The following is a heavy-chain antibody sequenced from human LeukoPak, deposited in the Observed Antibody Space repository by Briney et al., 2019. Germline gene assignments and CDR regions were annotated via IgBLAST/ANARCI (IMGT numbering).Heavy chain of an antibody. CDR2: ISSSSSYI. CDR3: ARAPEPPPSGVRSSIAVAGDFDY. J-gene: IGHJ4*02. D-gene: IGHD6-19*01. V-gene: IGHV3-21*01. Sequence: GGSLRLSCAASGFTFSSYAMSWVRQAPGKGLEWVSSISSSSSYIYYADSVKGRFTISRDNAKNSLYLQMNSLRAEDTAVYYCARAPEPPPSGVRSSIAVAGDFDYWGQGTLVTVSS. CDR1: GFTFSSYA.